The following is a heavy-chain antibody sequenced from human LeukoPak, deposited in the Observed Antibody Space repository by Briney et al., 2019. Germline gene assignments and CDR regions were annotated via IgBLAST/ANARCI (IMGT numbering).Heavy chain of an antibody. V-gene: IGHV3-11*01. J-gene: IGHJ5*02. Sequence: GGTLLLSCAASGFTFSDYYMSWIRQAPGKGLEWVSYISSSGSTIYYADSVKGRFTISRDNAKNSLYLQMNSPRAEDTAVYYCARDGYSSSWYMAAWFDPWGQGTLVTVSS. D-gene: IGHD6-13*01. CDR3: ARDGYSSSWYMAAWFDP. CDR1: GFTFSDYY. CDR2: ISSSGSTI.